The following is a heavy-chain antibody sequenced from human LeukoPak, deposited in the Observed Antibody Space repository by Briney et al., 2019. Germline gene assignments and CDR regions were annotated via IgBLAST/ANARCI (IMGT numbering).Heavy chain of an antibody. CDR3: ARDWFDGDYDRFDY. Sequence: PLGCLRLSSAVSVGTSTIYRTSSFCESPGERLWCGANINQDGSHKFSVDSVKGRFTISRDNAKNPLSLQMNSLRVEDTAVYYCARDWFDGDYDRFDYWGQGTLVTVSS. CDR1: VGTSTIYR. D-gene: IGHD4-17*01. J-gene: IGHJ4*02. V-gene: IGHV3-7*03. CDR2: INQDGSHK.